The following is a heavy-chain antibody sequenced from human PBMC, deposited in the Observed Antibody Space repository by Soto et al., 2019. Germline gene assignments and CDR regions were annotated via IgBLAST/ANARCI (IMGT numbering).Heavy chain of an antibody. Sequence: ASVKVSCKASGYTFTGYYMHWVRQAPGQGLEWMGWINPNSGGTNYAQKFQGRVTMTRDTSISTAYMELSRLRSDDTAVYYCARARGRIAAGSSYSGFDPWGQGTLVTVSS. V-gene: IGHV1-2*02. J-gene: IGHJ5*02. D-gene: IGHD6-13*01. CDR1: GYTFTGYY. CDR2: INPNSGGT. CDR3: ARARGRIAAGSSYSGFDP.